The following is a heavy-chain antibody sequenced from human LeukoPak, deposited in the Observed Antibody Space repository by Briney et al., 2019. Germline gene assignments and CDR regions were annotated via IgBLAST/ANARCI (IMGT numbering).Heavy chain of an antibody. CDR1: GDTFTSYD. CDR3: ARVWYYDSSGYYPGGYFDF. CDR2: MNPNSGDT. D-gene: IGHD3-22*01. J-gene: IGHJ4*02. V-gene: IGHV1-8*01. Sequence: ASVKVSCKASGDTFTSYDIYWVRQATGQGLECMGWMNPNSGDTGYAQKFQGRVNMTRNTSISTAYMELSSLRSDDTGVYYCARVWYYDSSGYYPGGYFDFWGQGTLVSVS.